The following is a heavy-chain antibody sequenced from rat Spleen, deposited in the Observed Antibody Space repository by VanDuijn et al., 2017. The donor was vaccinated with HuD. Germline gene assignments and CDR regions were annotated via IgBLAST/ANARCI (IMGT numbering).Heavy chain of an antibody. CDR2: ISYEGSST. CDR3: ARQGYLRDWYFDF. CDR1: GFTFSDYY. V-gene: IGHV5-22*01. D-gene: IGHD1-11*01. Sequence: EVQLVESGGGLVRPGRSLKLSCAASGFTFSDYYMAWVRQAPKKGLEWVASISYEGSSTYYGDSVKGRFTISRDNAKSTLYLQMNSLRSEDTATYYCARQGYLRDWYFDFWGPGTMVTVSS. J-gene: IGHJ1*01.